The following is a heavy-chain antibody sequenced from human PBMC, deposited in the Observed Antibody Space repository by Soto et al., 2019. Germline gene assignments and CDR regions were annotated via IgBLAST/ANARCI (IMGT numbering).Heavy chain of an antibody. Sequence: EVQLLESGGGLVQPGGSLRLSCAASGFTFSSYAMSWVRQAPGKGLEWVSAISGSGGSTYYADSVKGRFTISRDNSKNTLYLQMNSRRAEDTAVYYCAKDKELGYSSGWFDYWGQGTLVTVSS. D-gene: IGHD6-19*01. CDR1: GFTFSSYA. J-gene: IGHJ4*02. V-gene: IGHV3-23*01. CDR3: AKDKELGYSSGWFDY. CDR2: ISGSGGST.